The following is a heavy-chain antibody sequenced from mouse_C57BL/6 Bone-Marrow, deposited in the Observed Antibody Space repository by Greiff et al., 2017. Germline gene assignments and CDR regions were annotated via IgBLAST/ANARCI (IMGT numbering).Heavy chain of an antibody. CDR3: ARHGPHDDEFYAMDY. D-gene: IGHD2-4*01. CDR2: FYPGSGSI. J-gene: IGHJ4*01. CDR1: GYNFTEYT. Sequence: VQLQESGAELVTPGASVKLSCKASGYNFTEYTIHWVKQRSGQGLEWIGWFYPGSGSIKYNEKFKDKATLTADKSSSTVYMELSRLTSEDSAVFFCARHGPHDDEFYAMDYWGQGTSVTVSS. V-gene: IGHV1-62-2*01.